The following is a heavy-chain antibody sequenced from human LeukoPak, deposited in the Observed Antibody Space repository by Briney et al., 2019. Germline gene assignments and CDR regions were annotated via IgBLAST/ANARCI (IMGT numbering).Heavy chain of an antibody. V-gene: IGHV3-30*04. Sequence: GGSLRLSCAASGFTFSSHAMNWVRQAPGKGLEWVAVISYDGSNKYYADSVKGRFTISRDNSKNTLYLQMNSLRAEDTAVYYCARDPPGAMVIGAPDYWGQGTLVTVSS. J-gene: IGHJ4*02. D-gene: IGHD5-18*01. CDR1: GFTFSSHA. CDR2: ISYDGSNK. CDR3: ARDPPGAMVIGAPDY.